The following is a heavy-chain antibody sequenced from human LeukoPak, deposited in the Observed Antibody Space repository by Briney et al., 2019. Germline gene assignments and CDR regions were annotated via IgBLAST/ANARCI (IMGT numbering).Heavy chain of an antibody. CDR3: ARIGGVGFCFDY. CDR2: IYYSGST. V-gene: IGHV4-59*01. D-gene: IGHD2-15*01. CDR1: GGSISSYY. Sequence: SETLSLTCTVSGGSISSYYWSWIRQPPGKGLEWIGYIYYSGSTNYNPSLKSRVTISVDTSKNQFSLKLSSVTAADTAVYYSARIGGVGFCFDYWGQGTLVTVSS. J-gene: IGHJ4*02.